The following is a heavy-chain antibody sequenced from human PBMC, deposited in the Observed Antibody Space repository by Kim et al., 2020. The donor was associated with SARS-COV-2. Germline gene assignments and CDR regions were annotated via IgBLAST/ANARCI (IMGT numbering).Heavy chain of an antibody. CDR1: GFTVNNFG. CDR2: ISYEGSKK. Sequence: GGSLRLSCAASGFTVNNFGMHWVRQAPGKGLEWVAVISYEGSKKHYADSVNGRFTISRDSFKNTMSLQMSGPTAEDTAVYYCAKANVFLWFGKFHDDAFDLWGKGTMVTVSS. CDR3: AKANVFLWFGKFHDDAFDL. D-gene: IGHD3-10*01. J-gene: IGHJ3*01. V-gene: IGHV3-30*18.